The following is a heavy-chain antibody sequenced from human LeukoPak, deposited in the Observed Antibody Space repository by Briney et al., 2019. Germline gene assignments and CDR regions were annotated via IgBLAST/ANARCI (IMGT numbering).Heavy chain of an antibody. J-gene: IGHJ3*02. CDR2: IKEDGSEK. D-gene: IGHD3-10*01. CDR3: AKSNYYGSGPFDI. CDR1: GFSFSTYW. Sequence: WGSLRLSCAASGFSFSTYWMIWVRQAPGRGLQCVANIKEDGSEKYYVDSVKGRFTISRDNAKNSPYLQMNSLRVEDTAVYYCAKSNYYGSGPFDIWGQGTMVTVSS. V-gene: IGHV3-7*01.